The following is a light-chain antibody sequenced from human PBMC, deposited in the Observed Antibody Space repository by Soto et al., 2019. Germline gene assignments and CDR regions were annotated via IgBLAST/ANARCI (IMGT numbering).Light chain of an antibody. V-gene: IGKV1-5*03. CDR1: QSISSW. CDR3: QQYHSYFT. Sequence: DIQMTQSPSTLSASVGDRVTITCRASQSISSWLAWYQQKPGKAPKLLIYKASSLESGLPSRFSGSGSGTEFTLTISSLQPDDFATYYCQQYHSYFTFGPGTKVHIK. CDR2: KAS. J-gene: IGKJ3*01.